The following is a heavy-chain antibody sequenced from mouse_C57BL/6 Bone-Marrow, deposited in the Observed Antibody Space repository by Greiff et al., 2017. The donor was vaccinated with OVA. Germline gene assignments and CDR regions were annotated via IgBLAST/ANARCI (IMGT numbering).Heavy chain of an antibody. V-gene: IGHV5-6*01. CDR2: ISSGGSYT. CDR1: GFTFSSYG. Sequence: EVQVVESGGDLVKPGGSLKLSCAASGFTFSSYGMSWVRQTPDKRLEWVATISSGGSYTYYPDSVKGRFTISRDNAKNTLYLQMSSLKSEDTAMYYCARRPLYYSNYGDYAMDYWGQGTSVTVSS. D-gene: IGHD2-5*01. J-gene: IGHJ4*01. CDR3: ARRPLYYSNYGDYAMDY.